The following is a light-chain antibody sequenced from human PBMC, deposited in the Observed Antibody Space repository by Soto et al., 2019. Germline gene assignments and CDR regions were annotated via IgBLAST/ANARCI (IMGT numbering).Light chain of an antibody. CDR3: SSYTSSSTLYV. CDR1: SSDVGGYNY. CDR2: DVS. V-gene: IGLV2-14*01. Sequence: QSALTQPASVSGSPGQSITISCTGTSSDVGGYNYVSWYQQHPGKAPKLMIYDVSNRPSGVSNRFFGSKSGNTASLTISGLQAEDEADDYCSSYTSSSTLYVFGTGTKLTVL. J-gene: IGLJ1*01.